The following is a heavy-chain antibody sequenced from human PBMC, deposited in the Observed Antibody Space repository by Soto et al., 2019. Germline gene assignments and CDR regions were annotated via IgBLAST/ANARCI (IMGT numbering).Heavy chain of an antibody. CDR1: GGTFSSYA. Sequence: SVKVSCKASGGTFSSYAISWVRQAPGQGLEWMGGIIPIFGTANYAQKFQGRVTITADESTSTAYMELSGLRSGDTAVYYCARDPKHYDFSLDPWGQGTLVTVS. V-gene: IGHV1-69*13. CDR2: IIPIFGTA. J-gene: IGHJ5*02. CDR3: ARDPKHYDFSLDP. D-gene: IGHD3-3*01.